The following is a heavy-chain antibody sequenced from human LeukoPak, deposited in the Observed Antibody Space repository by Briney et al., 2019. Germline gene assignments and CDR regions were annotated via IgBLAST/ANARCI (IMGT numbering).Heavy chain of an antibody. V-gene: IGHV3-48*03. J-gene: IGHJ3*02. CDR2: ISSSGATI. Sequence: PGGSLRLSCAASGSTFSSFSTYDFNWVRQAPGKGLEWFSYISSSGATIYYADSVKGRFTVSRDNAKNSLYLQMNSLRAEDTAIYYCARDLVSGAYTFDIWGHGTMVTVSS. D-gene: IGHD3-16*01. CDR1: GSTFSS. CDR3: ARDLVSGAYTFDI.